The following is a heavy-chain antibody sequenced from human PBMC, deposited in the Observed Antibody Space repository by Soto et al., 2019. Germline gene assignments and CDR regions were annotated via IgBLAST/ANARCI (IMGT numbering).Heavy chain of an antibody. J-gene: IGHJ6*02. Sequence: SETLSLTCAVSGGSVSSSNWWSWVRQPPGKGLEWIGEIYHSGSTNYNPSLKSRVTISVDKSKNQFSLKLSSVTAADTAVHYCARVGRIERDIVVVVAATPDYYYYGMDVWGQGTTVTVSS. CDR2: IYHSGST. CDR1: GGSVSSSNW. CDR3: ARVGRIERDIVVVVAATPDYYYYGMDV. D-gene: IGHD2-15*01. V-gene: IGHV4-4*02.